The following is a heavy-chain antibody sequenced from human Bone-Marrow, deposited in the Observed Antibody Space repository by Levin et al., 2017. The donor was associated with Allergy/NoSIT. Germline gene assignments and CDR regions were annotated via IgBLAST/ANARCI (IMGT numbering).Heavy chain of an antibody. J-gene: IGHJ4*02. D-gene: IGHD7-27*01. CDR2: IYDSGTT. Sequence: PSETLSLTCTVSGDSIRSGGYFWSWVRQRPNKNLEWIGKIYDSGTTSYNPSLRSRISMSQDTSKNHFSLEVKSLTDADTAVYYCARETPYWGFDYWGQGMLVTVSS. V-gene: IGHV4-31*03. CDR1: GDSIRSGGYF. CDR3: ARETPYWGFDY.